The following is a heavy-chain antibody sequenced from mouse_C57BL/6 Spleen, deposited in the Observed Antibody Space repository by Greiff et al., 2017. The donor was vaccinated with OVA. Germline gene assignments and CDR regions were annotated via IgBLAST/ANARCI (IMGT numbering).Heavy chain of an antibody. J-gene: IGHJ3*01. CDR2: IRLKSDNYAT. CDR3: TGKAWFAY. V-gene: IGHV6-3*01. Sequence: DVHLVESGGGLVQPGGSMKLSCVASGFTFSNYWMNWVRQSPEKGLEWVAQIRLKSDNYATHYAESVKGRFTISRDDYKSSVYLQMNNLRAEDTGIYYCTGKAWFAYWGQGTLVTVSA. CDR1: GFTFSNYW.